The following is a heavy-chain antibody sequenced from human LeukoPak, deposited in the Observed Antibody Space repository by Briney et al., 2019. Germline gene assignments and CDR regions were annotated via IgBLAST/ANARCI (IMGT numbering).Heavy chain of an antibody. D-gene: IGHD1-1*01. V-gene: IGHV3-73*01. CDR2: IRSKANSYAT. Sequence: TGGSLRLSCAASGFTFSGSAMHWVRQASGKGLEWVGRIRSKANSYATAYAASVKGRFTISRDNSKNTLYLQMNSLRAEDTAVYYCATDRPHPRNEPTNFDYWGQGTLVTVSS. CDR3: ATDRPHPRNEPTNFDY. J-gene: IGHJ4*02. CDR1: GFTFSGSA.